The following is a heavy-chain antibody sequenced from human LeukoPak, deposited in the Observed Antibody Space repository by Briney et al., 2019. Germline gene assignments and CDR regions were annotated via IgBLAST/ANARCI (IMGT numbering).Heavy chain of an antibody. CDR3: ARRLTQYDCFDP. V-gene: IGHV6-1*01. J-gene: IGHJ5*02. CDR1: GDRVSSNSAA. D-gene: IGHD2-2*01. CDR2: TYYRSTWYN. Sequence: SQTLSLTCVISGDRVSSNSAARNWIRQSPSRGLEWLGRTYYRSTWYNDYAVSVRGRITVNPDTSKNQFSLHLNSVTPEDTAVYYCARRLTQYDCFDPWGQGILVTVSS.